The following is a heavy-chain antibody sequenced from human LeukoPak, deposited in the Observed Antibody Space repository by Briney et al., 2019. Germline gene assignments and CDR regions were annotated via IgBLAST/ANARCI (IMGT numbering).Heavy chain of an antibody. CDR2: INPNSGGT. CDR1: GYTFTSYG. J-gene: IGHJ5*02. CDR3: ARGPERFSDGEWFDP. Sequence: GASVKVSCKASGYTFTSYGISWVRQAPGQGLEWMGWINPNSGGTNYAQKFQGRVTMTRDTSISTAYMELSRLRSDDTAVYYCARGPERFSDGEWFDPWGQGTLVTVSS. V-gene: IGHV1-2*02. D-gene: IGHD5-24*01.